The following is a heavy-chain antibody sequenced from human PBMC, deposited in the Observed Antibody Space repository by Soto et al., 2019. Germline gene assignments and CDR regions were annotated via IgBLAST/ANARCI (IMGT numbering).Heavy chain of an antibody. V-gene: IGHV2-70*01. Sequence: GSGPTLVNPTPPLTLTCTFSGFSLSTSGMCVSWIRQPPGKALEWLALIDWDDDKYYSTSLKTRLTISKDTSKHQVVLTMTNMDPVDTATYYCARMRYDSSGYTQEPFDYWGQGTRVTVS. D-gene: IGHD3-22*01. CDR3: ARMRYDSSGYTQEPFDY. CDR1: GFSLSTSGMC. CDR2: IDWDDDK. J-gene: IGHJ4*02.